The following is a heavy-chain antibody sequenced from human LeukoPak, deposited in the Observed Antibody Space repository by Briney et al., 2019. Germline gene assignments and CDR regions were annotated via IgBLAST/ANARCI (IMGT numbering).Heavy chain of an antibody. CDR3: AREGHDTSGYYYPNWFDP. V-gene: IGHV1-18*01. D-gene: IGHD3-22*01. CDR1: GYTFTSYG. Sequence: ASVKASCKASGYTFTSYGISWVRQAPGQGLEWMGWISAYNNNTIYAQNLQGRLTMTTDTSTSTAYMELRSLRSDDTAMYYCAREGHDTSGYYYPNWFDPWGQGTLVAVSS. J-gene: IGHJ5*02. CDR2: ISAYNNNT.